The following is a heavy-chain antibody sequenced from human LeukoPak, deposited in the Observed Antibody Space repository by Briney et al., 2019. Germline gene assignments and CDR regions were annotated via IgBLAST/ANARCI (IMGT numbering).Heavy chain of an antibody. D-gene: IGHD4-23*01. CDR3: ARAGGGNSLGFDY. V-gene: IGHV1-69*13. J-gene: IGHJ4*02. CDR1: RGTFSSYA. CDR2: IFPIFGAA. Sequence: SVKVSCKASRGTFSSYAISWVRQAPGQGLEWMGGIFPIFGAANYAQKFQGRVTITVEESMSRACMGLSSLRSEDTAVYYCARAGGGNSLGFDYWGQGTLVTVSS.